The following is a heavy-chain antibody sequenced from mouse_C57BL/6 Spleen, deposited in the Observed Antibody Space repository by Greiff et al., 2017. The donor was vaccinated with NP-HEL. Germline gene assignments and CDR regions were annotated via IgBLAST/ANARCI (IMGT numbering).Heavy chain of an antibody. Sequence: QVQLKQSGPGLVAPSQSLSIPFPFSFFSFPLSFFPFFLPPPFPFLEWLVVIWSDGSTTYNSALKSRLSISKDNSKSQVFLKMNSLQTDDTAMYYCARQGGYWYFDVWGTGTTVTVSS. CDR1: FFSFPLSF. D-gene: IGHD1-1*02. V-gene: IGHV2-6-1*01. CDR2: IWSDGST. CDR3: ARQGGYWYFDV. J-gene: IGHJ1*03.